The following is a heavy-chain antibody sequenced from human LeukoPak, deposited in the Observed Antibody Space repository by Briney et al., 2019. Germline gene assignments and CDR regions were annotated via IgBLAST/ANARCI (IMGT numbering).Heavy chain of an antibody. V-gene: IGHV4-39*07. CDR2: IYYSGST. Sequence: SETLSLTCTVSGGSISSSSYYWGWIRQPPGKGLEWIGSIYYSGSTYYNPSLKSRVTISVDTSKNQFSLKLSSVTAADTAVYYCARVRGMGSPTFDYWGQGTLVTVPS. J-gene: IGHJ4*02. D-gene: IGHD2-8*01. CDR1: GGSISSSSYY. CDR3: ARVRGMGSPTFDY.